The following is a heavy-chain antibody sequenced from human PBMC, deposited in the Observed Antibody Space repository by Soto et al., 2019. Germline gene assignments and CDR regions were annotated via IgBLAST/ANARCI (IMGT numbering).Heavy chain of an antibody. Sequence: PSETLSLTCAVYGGSFSGYYWSWIRQPPGKGLEWIGETNHSGSTNYNPSLKSRVTISVDTSKNQFSLKLSSVTAADTAVYYCARHYGGSSSLLTPDYWGQGTLVTVSS. V-gene: IGHV4-34*01. CDR2: TNHSGST. CDR1: GGSFSGYY. D-gene: IGHD6-6*01. CDR3: ARHYGGSSSLLTPDY. J-gene: IGHJ4*02.